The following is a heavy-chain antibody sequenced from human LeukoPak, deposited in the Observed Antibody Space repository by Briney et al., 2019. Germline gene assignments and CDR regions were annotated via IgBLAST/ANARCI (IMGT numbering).Heavy chain of an antibody. J-gene: IGHJ4*02. CDR3: ARERSSSSGFDY. Sequence: GGSLRFSCAASGFTFSSYSMNWVRQAPGKGLEWVSSISSSSSYIYYADSVKGRFTISRDNAKNSLYLQMNSLRAEDTAVYYCARERSSSSGFDYWGQGTLVTVSS. CDR2: ISSSSSYI. V-gene: IGHV3-21*01. CDR1: GFTFSSYS. D-gene: IGHD6-6*01.